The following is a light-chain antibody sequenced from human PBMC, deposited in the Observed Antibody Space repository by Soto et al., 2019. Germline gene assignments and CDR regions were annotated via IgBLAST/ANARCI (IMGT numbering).Light chain of an antibody. CDR2: GAS. V-gene: IGKV3-15*01. J-gene: IGKJ4*01. CDR1: QSVSSN. CDR3: QQYNNWPGALT. Sequence: EIVMTQSPATLSVSPGERATLSCRASQSVSSNLSWYQQRPGQAPRLLIYGASTRATGIPARFSGSGSGTVFTLTIISLQSEDFAVYYCQQYNNWPGALTFGGGTKVEIK.